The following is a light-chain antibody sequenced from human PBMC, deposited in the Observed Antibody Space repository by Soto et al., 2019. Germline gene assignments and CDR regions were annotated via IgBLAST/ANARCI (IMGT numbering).Light chain of an antibody. CDR2: GAF. CDR1: QGVSTT. CDR3: QQYNDWRMYT. J-gene: IGKJ2*01. Sequence: EIVMTQSPATLSVSPGDSATLSCRASQGVSTTVAWYQQRPGQAPRLLIYGAFNRAPGIPARFSGSGSGTDFTLTINNLQSEDFAVYYCQQYNDWRMYTFGQGTKLEIK. V-gene: IGKV3-15*01.